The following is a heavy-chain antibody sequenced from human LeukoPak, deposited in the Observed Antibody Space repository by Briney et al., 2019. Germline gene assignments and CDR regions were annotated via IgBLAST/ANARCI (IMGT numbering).Heavy chain of an antibody. CDR3: ARHLNYYLDY. Sequence: RGSLRLSCAASGFTFSTYWMHWVRHAPGKGLVWVSRISSDGSITGYADSVKGRFTISRDNAKNTLYLQMNSLRAEDTAVYYCARHLNYYLDYWGQGTLVTVSS. CDR2: ISSDGSIT. J-gene: IGHJ4*02. CDR1: GFTFSTYW. D-gene: IGHD3-10*01. V-gene: IGHV3-74*01.